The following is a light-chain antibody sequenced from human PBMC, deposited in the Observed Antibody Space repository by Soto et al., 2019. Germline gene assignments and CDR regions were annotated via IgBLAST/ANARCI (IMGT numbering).Light chain of an antibody. CDR2: AAS. CDR3: QKYDSAPWT. V-gene: IGKV1-27*01. Sequence: DIQMTQSPSPLLQSEGDRVTILSRAGRGIGNNLAGYQQKPGKVLKLLIYAASTLHSGVPSRFSGSGSGTDFTLTISSLQPEDVATYYCQKYDSAPWTFGQGTKVEIK. J-gene: IGKJ1*01. CDR1: RGIGNN.